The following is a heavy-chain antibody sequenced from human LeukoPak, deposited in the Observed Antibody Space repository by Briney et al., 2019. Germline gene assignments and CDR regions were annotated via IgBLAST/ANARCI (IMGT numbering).Heavy chain of an antibody. CDR1: GYTFTDYY. CDR3: ARELPSSTYFDY. CDR2: INLNSGGA. J-gene: IGHJ4*02. Sequence: ASVKVSCMASGYTFTDYYVHWFRLAPGQGLEWMGWINLNSGGADSTRKLQGRVTVTRDTSINTVYMELSSLITDDTAMYFCARELPSSTYFDYWGQGTLATVSS. V-gene: IGHV1-2*02.